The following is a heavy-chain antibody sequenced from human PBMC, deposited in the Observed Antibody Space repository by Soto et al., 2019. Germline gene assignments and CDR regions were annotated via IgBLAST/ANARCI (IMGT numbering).Heavy chain of an antibody. V-gene: IGHV3-66*01. D-gene: IGHD2-15*01. Sequence: EVQLVESGGGLVQPGGSLRLSCAASGFTVSSNYMSWVRQAPGKGLEWVSVIYSGGSTYYADSVKGRFTISRDNSKNTLYLQMNSLRAEDTAMYYCARDSGYCSGGSCYSQIDYWGQGTLVTVSS. CDR1: GFTVSSNY. CDR3: ARDSGYCSGGSCYSQIDY. CDR2: IYSGGST. J-gene: IGHJ4*02.